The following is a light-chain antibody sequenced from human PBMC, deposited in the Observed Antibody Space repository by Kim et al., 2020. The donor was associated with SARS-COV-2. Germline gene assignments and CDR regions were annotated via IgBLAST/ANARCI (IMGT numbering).Light chain of an antibody. CDR3: HQYNNWPLYS. CDR2: DAS. J-gene: IGKJ2*03. V-gene: IGKV3-15*01. Sequence: VSPGEMAPLPCRASQNVGSSLAWYQQKPGQAPRLLIYDASTRATVIPARFSGSGSGTEFTLTISSLQSEDFAVYYCHQYNNWPLYSFGQGTKLEI. CDR1: QNVGSS.